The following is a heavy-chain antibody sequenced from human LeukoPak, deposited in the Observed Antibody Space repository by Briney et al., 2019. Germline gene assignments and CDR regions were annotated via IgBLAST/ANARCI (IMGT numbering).Heavy chain of an antibody. Sequence: SETLSLSCAVSDYSVTSAYYWGWTRQFPGKGLEWIGSIFHGETTYYNPSLESRVTISVDPSKNQFSLRLTSVTAADTAVYYCARVGSSWYWDDYWGQGTLVTVSS. J-gene: IGHJ4*02. V-gene: IGHV4-38-2*01. CDR2: IFHGETT. CDR3: ARVGSSWYWDDY. CDR1: DYSVTSAYY. D-gene: IGHD6-13*01.